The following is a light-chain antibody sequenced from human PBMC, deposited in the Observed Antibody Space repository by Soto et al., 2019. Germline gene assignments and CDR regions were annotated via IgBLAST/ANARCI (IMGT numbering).Light chain of an antibody. CDR2: DAS. J-gene: IGKJ3*01. CDR3: QQRSTWAFT. CDR1: QSVSSD. Sequence: EIVLTQSPATLSLSRGERATLSCRASQSVSSDLAWYQQQPGQPPSLLIYDASNRATIIPTLFSGSGSATDFPLIIRSVAHEDSAVYYCQQRSTWAFTFGPGTKVDIK. V-gene: IGKV3-11*01.